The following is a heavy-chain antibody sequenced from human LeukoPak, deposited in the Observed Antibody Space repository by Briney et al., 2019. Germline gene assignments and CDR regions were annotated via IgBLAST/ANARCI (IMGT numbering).Heavy chain of an antibody. D-gene: IGHD3-9*01. J-gene: IGHJ6*02. V-gene: IGHV3-48*01. CDR2: ITSSSSTI. Sequence: GGSLRLSCAASGFTFSTYSMNWVRQAPGKGLEWVSYITSSSSTIFYADSVKGRFTISRDNAKNSLYLQMNSLRGEDTAVYYRARGLYYDILTGSPYYYGMDVWGQGTTVTVSS. CDR3: ARGLYYDILTGSPYYYGMDV. CDR1: GFTFSTYS.